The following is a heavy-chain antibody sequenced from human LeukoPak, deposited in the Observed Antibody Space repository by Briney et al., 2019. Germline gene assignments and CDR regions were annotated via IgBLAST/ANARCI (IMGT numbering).Heavy chain of an antibody. CDR2: ISSNGGST. J-gene: IGHJ3*02. Sequence: GXSLRLSCAASGFTFSSYAMHWVRQAPGKGLEYVSAISSNGGSTYYANSVKGRFTISRDNSKNTVYLQMGSLRAEDMAVYYCARDSGDDAFDIWGQGTMVTVSS. CDR1: GFTFSSYA. D-gene: IGHD3-10*01. CDR3: ARDSGDDAFDI. V-gene: IGHV3-64*01.